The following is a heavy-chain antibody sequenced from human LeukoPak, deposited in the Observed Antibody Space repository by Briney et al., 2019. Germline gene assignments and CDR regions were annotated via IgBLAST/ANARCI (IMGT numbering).Heavy chain of an antibody. CDR2: IKSKTDGRTT. CDR3: IPYYDSSGYRQYDFDY. Sequence: GGSLRLSCAASGFTFSNAWMSWVRQAPGKWLEWVGRIKSKTDGRTTHYTAPVKGRFPISRDDSKNTLSLQMNSLKTEGTAVYYCIPYYDSSGYRQYDFDYWGQGTPVTVSS. V-gene: IGHV3-15*01. CDR1: GFTFSNAW. D-gene: IGHD3-22*01. J-gene: IGHJ4*02.